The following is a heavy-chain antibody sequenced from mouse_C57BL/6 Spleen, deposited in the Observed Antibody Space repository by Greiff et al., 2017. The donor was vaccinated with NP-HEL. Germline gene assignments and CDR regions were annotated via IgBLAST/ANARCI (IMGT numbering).Heavy chain of an antibody. J-gene: IGHJ3*01. CDR1: GYAFSSSW. CDR3: ARWEYYGSSYGFAY. CDR2: IYPGDGDT. D-gene: IGHD1-1*01. Sequence: VQLQQSGPELVKPGASVKISCKASGYAFSSSWMNWVKQRPGKGLEWIGRIYPGDGDTNYNGKFKGKATLTADKSSSTAYMQLSSLTSEDSAVYFCARWEYYGSSYGFAYWGQGTLVTVSA. V-gene: IGHV1-82*01.